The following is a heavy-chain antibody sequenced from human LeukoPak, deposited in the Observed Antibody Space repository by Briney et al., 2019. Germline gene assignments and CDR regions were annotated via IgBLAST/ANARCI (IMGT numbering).Heavy chain of an antibody. CDR2: IIPIFGTA. J-gene: IGHJ4*02. Sequence: AASVKVSCKASGGTFSSYAISWVRQAPGQGLEWMGGIIPIFGTANYAQKFQGRVTITTDESTSTAYMELSSVRSEDTAVYYCARDYYDFWSGSLGDWGQGTLVTVSS. CDR3: ARDYYDFWSGSLGD. D-gene: IGHD3-3*01. V-gene: IGHV1-69*05. CDR1: GGTFSSYA.